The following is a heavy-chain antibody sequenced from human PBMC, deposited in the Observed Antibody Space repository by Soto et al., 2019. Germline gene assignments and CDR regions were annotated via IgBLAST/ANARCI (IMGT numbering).Heavy chain of an antibody. CDR3: ARDRAPHYYDSSGYPPLGY. CDR1: GFTFSSYG. V-gene: IGHV3-33*01. D-gene: IGHD3-22*01. Sequence: PGGSLRLSCAASGFTFSSYGMHWVRQAPGKGLEWVAVIWYDGSNKYYADSVKGRFTISRDNSKNTLYLQMNSLRAEDTAVYYCARDRAPHYYDSSGYPPLGYWGQGTLVTVSS. CDR2: IWYDGSNK. J-gene: IGHJ4*02.